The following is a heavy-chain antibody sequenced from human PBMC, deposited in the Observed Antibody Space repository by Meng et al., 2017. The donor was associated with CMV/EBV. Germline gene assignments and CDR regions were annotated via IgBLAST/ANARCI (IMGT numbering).Heavy chain of an antibody. CDR2: IKGDGSHT. J-gene: IGHJ4*02. D-gene: IGHD6-13*01. Sequence: GESLKISCTASGFTFSDYWMHWVRQTPGKGLLWVSRIKGDGSHTIYGDSVKGRFTISRDNAKNTLYLQMNTPRVEDTAVYYCVRDGHSWNFDYWGQGSLVTVSS. V-gene: IGHV3-74*01. CDR3: VRDGHSWNFDY. CDR1: GFTFSDYW.